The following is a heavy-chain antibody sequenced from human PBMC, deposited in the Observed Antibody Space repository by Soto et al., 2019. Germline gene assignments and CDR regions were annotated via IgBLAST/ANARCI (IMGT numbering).Heavy chain of an antibody. CDR2: INHSGGT. CDR3: GSGSYFLDY. V-gene: IGHV4-34*01. D-gene: IGHD1-26*01. CDR1: GGSFSGDY. J-gene: IGHJ4*02. Sequence: QVQLQQWGAGLLKPSETLSLTCAVSGGSFSGDYWSWIRQPQGKGLEWIGEINHSGGTTYNPSLKSRVTISVDTSKNHFSLKLSSVTGADTAVYYCGSGSYFLDYWGQGTLVTVSS.